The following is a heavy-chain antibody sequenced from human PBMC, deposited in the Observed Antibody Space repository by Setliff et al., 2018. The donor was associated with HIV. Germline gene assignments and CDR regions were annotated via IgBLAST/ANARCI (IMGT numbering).Heavy chain of an antibody. CDR1: GDFFSSGYY. CDR3: ARAGYYGSGSYYRLDY. D-gene: IGHD3-10*01. V-gene: IGHV4-38-2*02. Sequence: LSLTCTVSGDFFSSGYYWGWIRQSPGKGLDWIGSIYHTGSTYYNPSLKSRVTISVDTSKNQFSLTLTSVTATDTAVYYCARAGYYGSGSYYRLDYWGQGTLVTVSS. CDR2: IYHTGST. J-gene: IGHJ4*02.